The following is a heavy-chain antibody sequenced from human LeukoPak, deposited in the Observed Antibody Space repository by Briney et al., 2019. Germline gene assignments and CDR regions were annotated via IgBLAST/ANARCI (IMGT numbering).Heavy chain of an antibody. Sequence: SESLSLTCAVSTDSITSNWWSWVRQPPGKGLEWIGEVHKSGSTNYYPSLQSRVTISIDKSKNQIALELTSVTAADTAVYYCAKEIVGAPTPGAYWGQGILVTVSS. CDR1: TDSITSNW. J-gene: IGHJ4*02. CDR3: AKEIVGAPTPGAY. D-gene: IGHD1-26*01. V-gene: IGHV4-4*02. CDR2: VHKSGST.